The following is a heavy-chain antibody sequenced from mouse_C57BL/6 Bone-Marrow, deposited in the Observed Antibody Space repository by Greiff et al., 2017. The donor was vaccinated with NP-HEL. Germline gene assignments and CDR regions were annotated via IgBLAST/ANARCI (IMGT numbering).Heavy chain of an antibody. D-gene: IGHD2-4*01. CDR2: INPGSGGT. V-gene: IGHV1-54*01. J-gene: IGHJ1*03. CDR1: GYAFTNYL. Sequence: QVQLQQSGAELVRPGTSVKVSCKASGYAFTNYLIEWVKQRPGQGLEWIGVINPGSGGTNYNEKFKGKATLTADKSSSTAYMQLSSLTSEDAAVYFCARYDYDVDWYCDVWGTGTTVTVSS. CDR3: ARYDYDVDWYCDV.